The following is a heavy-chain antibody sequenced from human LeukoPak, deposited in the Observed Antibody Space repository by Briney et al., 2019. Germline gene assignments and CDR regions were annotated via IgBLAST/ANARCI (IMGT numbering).Heavy chain of an antibody. CDR1: GGSISSSTYY. Sequence: ASETLSLTCTVSGGSISSSTYYWGWIRQPPGKGLEWIGSIYYSGSTYYNPSLESRVTISVDTSKNQFSLKLSSVTAADTAMYYCARDSTGGNSWYGGRGGQFDYWGQGTLVTVSS. CDR3: ARDSTGGNSWYGGRGGQFDY. D-gene: IGHD6-13*01. CDR2: IYYSGST. J-gene: IGHJ4*02. V-gene: IGHV4-39*02.